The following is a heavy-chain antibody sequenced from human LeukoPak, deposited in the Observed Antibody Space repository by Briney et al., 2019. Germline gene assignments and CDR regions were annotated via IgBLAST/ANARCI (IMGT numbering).Heavy chain of an antibody. V-gene: IGHV4-34*01. CDR1: GGSFSGYY. J-gene: IGHJ4*02. D-gene: IGHD3-10*01. Sequence: SETLSLTCAVYGGSFSGYYWSWIRQPPGKGLEWIGEINHSGSTNYNPSLKSRVTISVDTSKNQFSLKLSSVTAADTAVYYCARGWRMVQGKFDYWGQGTLVTVSS. CDR3: ARGWRMVQGKFDY. CDR2: INHSGST.